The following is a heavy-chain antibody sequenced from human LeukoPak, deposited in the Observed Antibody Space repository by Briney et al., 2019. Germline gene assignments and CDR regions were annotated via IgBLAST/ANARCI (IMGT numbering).Heavy chain of an antibody. CDR2: IYYSGST. J-gene: IGHJ4*02. CDR1: GGSISSYY. Sequence: SETLFLACTVSGGSISSYYWSWIRQPPGKGLEWIGYIYYSGSTNYNPSLKSRVTISVDTSKNQFSLKLSSVTAADTAVYYCVRGTAAAGTGFDYWGQGTLVTVSS. V-gene: IGHV4-59*01. D-gene: IGHD6-13*01. CDR3: VRGTAAAGTGFDY.